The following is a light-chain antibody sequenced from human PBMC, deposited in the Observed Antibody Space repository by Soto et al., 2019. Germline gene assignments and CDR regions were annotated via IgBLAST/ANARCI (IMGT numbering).Light chain of an antibody. V-gene: IGKV1-39*01. CDR2: AAS. Sequence: DMQMAQSPSSLSASVGDRVTITCRASQSISSYLNWYQQKPGKAPKLLIYAASSLQSGVPSRLSGSGSGTDFTLAISSLQPEDFATYYCQQSYSTPWTFGQGTKV. CDR1: QSISSY. J-gene: IGKJ1*01. CDR3: QQSYSTPWT.